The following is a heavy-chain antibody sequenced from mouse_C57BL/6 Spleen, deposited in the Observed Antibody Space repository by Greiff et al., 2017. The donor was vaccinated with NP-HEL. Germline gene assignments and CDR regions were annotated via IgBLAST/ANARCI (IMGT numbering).Heavy chain of an antibody. V-gene: IGHV1-74*01. J-gene: IGHJ3*01. CDR2: IHPSDSDT. D-gene: IGHD2-4*01. CDR1: GYTFTSYW. Sequence: QVQLQQPGAELVKPGASVKVSCKASGYTFTSYWMHWVKQRPGQGLEWIGRIHPSDSDTNYNQKFKGKATLTVDKSSSTAYMQLSSLTSEDSAVYYCARGSYDYDRVAYWGQGTLVTVSA. CDR3: ARGSYDYDRVAY.